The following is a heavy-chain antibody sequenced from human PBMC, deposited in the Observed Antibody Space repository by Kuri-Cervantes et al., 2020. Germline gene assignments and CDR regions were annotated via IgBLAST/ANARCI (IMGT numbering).Heavy chain of an antibody. J-gene: IGHJ6*02. D-gene: IGHD2-2*01. V-gene: IGHV1-2*02. CDR3: ARGPDPRRVVPAARYYYGMDV. CDR1: GYTFTGYY. Sequence: ASVKVSCKASGYTFTGYYMHWVRQAPGQGLEWMGWVNPNRGGTNYAQKFQGRVTMTRDTSLSPASMELSSLRSEDRAVYYCARGPDPRRVVPAARYYYGMDVWGQGTLVTVSS. CDR2: VNPNRGGT.